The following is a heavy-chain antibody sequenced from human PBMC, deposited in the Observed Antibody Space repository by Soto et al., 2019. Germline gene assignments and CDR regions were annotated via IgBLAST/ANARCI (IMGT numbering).Heavy chain of an antibody. J-gene: IGHJ4*02. V-gene: IGHV4-4*07. Sequence: QVQLQESGPGLVRPLETLSLTCKVSGGSITSYRWSWIRQSAGKGLEWIGRINTSGNTHYNPSLKSRVTVSIDKSQNQFFLTVTSVTAADSAVYYCARESGDNWDYEAYWGQGTPVTVSS. D-gene: IGHD1-7*01. CDR1: GGSITSYR. CDR2: INTSGNT. CDR3: ARESGDNWDYEAY.